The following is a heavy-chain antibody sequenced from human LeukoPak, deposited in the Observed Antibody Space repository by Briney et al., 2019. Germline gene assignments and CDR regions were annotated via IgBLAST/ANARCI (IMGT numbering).Heavy chain of an antibody. CDR3: ARIDNREYYFDF. J-gene: IGHJ4*02. V-gene: IGHV4-59*01. CDR2: IYYSGST. D-gene: IGHD1-14*01. Sequence: KPSETLSLTCTVSGGSIRSYYWTWIRQPPGEGREYIGYIYYSGSTNYNPSLKGRVNISVDTSKNQFSLKLSSVTAADTAMYYCARIDNREYYFDFWGQGTLVTVSS. CDR1: GGSIRSYY.